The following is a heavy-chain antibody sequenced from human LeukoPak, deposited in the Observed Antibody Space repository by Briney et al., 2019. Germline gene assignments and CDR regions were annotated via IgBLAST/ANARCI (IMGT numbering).Heavy chain of an antibody. D-gene: IGHD6-13*01. Sequence: PSETLSLTCAVYGGSFSGYYWGWIRQPPGKGLEWIGSIYYSGSTYYNPSLKSRVTISVDTSKNQFSLKLSSVTAADTAVYYCARRVQQLSYYYYMDVWGKGTTVTVSS. CDR3: ARRVQQLSYYYYMDV. J-gene: IGHJ6*03. CDR2: IYYSGST. V-gene: IGHV4-39*01. CDR1: GGSFSGYY.